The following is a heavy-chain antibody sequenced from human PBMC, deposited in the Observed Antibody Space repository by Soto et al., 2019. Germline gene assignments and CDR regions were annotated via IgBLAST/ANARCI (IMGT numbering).Heavy chain of an antibody. V-gene: IGHV3-30-3*01. Sequence: QVQLVESGGGVVQPGRSLRLSCAASGFTFSSYAMHWVRQAPGKGLEWVAVISYDGSNKYYADSVKGRFTISRDNSKNTLYLQMNSLRAEDTAVYYCARDRCASSWSYFDYWGQGTLVTVSS. CDR2: ISYDGSNK. CDR3: ARDRCASSWSYFDY. J-gene: IGHJ4*02. CDR1: GFTFSSYA. D-gene: IGHD6-13*01.